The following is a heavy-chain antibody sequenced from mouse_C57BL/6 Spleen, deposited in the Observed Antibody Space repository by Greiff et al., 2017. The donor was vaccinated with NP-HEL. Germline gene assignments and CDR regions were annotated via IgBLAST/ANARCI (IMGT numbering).Heavy chain of an antibody. J-gene: IGHJ3*01. CDR1: GYTFTSYW. CDR3: ARELGYYAWFAY. Sequence: QVHVKQPGTELVKPGASGYTFTSYWMHWVKQRPGQGLEWIGNINPSNGGTNYNEKFKSKATLTVDKSSSTAYMQLSSLTSEDSAVYYCARELGYYAWFAYWGQGTLVTVSA. V-gene: IGHV1-53*01. D-gene: IGHD2-3*01. CDR2: INPSNGGT.